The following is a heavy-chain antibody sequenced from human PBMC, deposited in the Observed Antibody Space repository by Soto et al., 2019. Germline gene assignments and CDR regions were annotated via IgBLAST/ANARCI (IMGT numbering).Heavy chain of an antibody. Sequence: EVQLVQSGGGLVKPGGSLRLSCAGSGFTFSSYSMDWVRQVPGKGLEWVSSISSTSNYINYVDSVKGRFSISRDNAKKSLYLQLNSLRAEDTAIYYCAKENSDRAFDVWGQGTMVTVS. J-gene: IGHJ3*01. D-gene: IGHD2-15*01. CDR1: GFTFSSYS. CDR3: AKENSDRAFDV. V-gene: IGHV3-21*02. CDR2: ISSTSNYI.